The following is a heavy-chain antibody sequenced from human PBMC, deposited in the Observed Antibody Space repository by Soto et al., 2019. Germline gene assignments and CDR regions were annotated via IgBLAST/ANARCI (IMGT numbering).Heavy chain of an antibody. CDR3: ARDRLAAAGGGRRWFDP. Sequence: QVQLQESGPGLVKPSETLSLTCTVSGGSISSYYWSWIRQPPGKGLEWIGYIYSSGSTNYNPSLMSRVTISLDTSKNQFSLKLSSVTAADTAVYYCARDRLAAAGGGRRWFDPWGQGTLVTVSS. CDR1: GGSISSYY. V-gene: IGHV4-59*01. CDR2: IYSSGST. D-gene: IGHD6-13*01. J-gene: IGHJ5*02.